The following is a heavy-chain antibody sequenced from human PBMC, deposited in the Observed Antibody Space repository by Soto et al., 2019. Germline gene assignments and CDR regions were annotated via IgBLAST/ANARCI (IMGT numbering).Heavy chain of an antibody. Sequence: ASVKVSCKAFGFIFNNYAISWVRQAPGHGLEWMGWISANSGNTNYAQKLQGRVTMTTDTSTSTAYMELRSLRSDDTAVYYCATAGNYDSSGRDFWGQGTLVTVSS. CDR1: GFIFNNYA. J-gene: IGHJ4*02. CDR2: ISANSGNT. CDR3: ATAGNYDSSGRDF. D-gene: IGHD3-22*01. V-gene: IGHV1-18*04.